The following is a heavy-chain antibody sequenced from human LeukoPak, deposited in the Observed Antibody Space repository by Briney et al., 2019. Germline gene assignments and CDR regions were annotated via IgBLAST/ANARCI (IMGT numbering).Heavy chain of an antibody. CDR1: GLTFTSYS. CDR2: ISSSSSYI. V-gene: IGHV3-21*01. D-gene: IGHD6-25*01. J-gene: IGHJ6*03. CDR3: ASGGGYYYYMDV. Sequence: GGSMRLSCAASGLTFTSYSMNWVRQAPGKGLEWVSSISSSSSYIYYADSVKGRFTISRDNAKNSLYLQMNSLRAEDTAVYYCASGGGYYYYMDVWGKGTTVTVSS.